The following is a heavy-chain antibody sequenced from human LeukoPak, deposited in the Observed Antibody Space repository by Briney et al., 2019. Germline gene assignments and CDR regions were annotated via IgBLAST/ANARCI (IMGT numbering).Heavy chain of an antibody. D-gene: IGHD6-6*01. CDR1: GFTFSTYP. J-gene: IGHJ4*02. V-gene: IGHV3-23*01. CDR2: ISGSGGST. CDR3: AKRGYSSSSGNYYFDN. Sequence: GGSLRLSCAASGFTFSTYPMTWVRQAPGKGLEWASAISGSGGSTYYADSVRGRFTISRDSSKNTLYLQMNSLRAEDTAIYYCAKRGYSSSSGNYYFDNWGQGTLVTVSS.